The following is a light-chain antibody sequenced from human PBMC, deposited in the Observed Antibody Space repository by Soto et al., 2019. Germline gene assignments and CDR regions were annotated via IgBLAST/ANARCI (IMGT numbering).Light chain of an antibody. CDR1: QSVSSNY. CDR3: QQYDTSAPLT. Sequence: IVLTQSPGTLSLSPGDRATLSCRASQSVSSNYLGWYQQKPGQAPRLLLYGASSRAIGIPDRFSGSGSGTDFTLTISRLEPEDFAVYYCQQYDTSAPLTCGGGTKVEIK. V-gene: IGKV3-20*01. CDR2: GAS. J-gene: IGKJ4*01.